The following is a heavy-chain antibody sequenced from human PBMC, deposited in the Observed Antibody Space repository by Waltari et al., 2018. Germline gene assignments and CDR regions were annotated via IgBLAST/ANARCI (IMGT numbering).Heavy chain of an antibody. CDR3: ARAIAAAGMRGYGMDV. J-gene: IGHJ6*02. V-gene: IGHV1-46*01. CDR1: GYTFTSYY. D-gene: IGHD6-13*01. Sequence: QVQLVQSGAEVKKPGASVKVSCKASGYTFTSYYMHWVRQAPGQGLEWMGINSPSGGSTSDAQKFQGRVTMTRDTSTSTVYMELSSLRSEDTAVYYCARAIAAAGMRGYGMDVWGQGTTVTVSS. CDR2: NSPSGGST.